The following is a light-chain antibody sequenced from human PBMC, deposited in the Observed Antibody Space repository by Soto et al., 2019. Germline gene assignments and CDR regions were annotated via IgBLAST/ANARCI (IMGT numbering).Light chain of an antibody. CDR3: QAYDYSLTASV. V-gene: IGLV1-40*01. CDR2: CNR. CDR1: SSNLGAGYD. J-gene: IGLJ3*02. Sequence: QSVLTQPPSVSGAPGQRVTISCTGTSSNLGAGYDVHWYQQLPGAVPKLVIFCNRNRPSGVPERFSGSKSGTSASLAITGLQAEDEADYYCQAYDYSLTASVFGGGTKVTVL.